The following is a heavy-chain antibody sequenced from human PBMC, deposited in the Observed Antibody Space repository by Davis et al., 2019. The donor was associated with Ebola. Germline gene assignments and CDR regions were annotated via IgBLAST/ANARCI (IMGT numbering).Heavy chain of an antibody. CDR2: IYTGDSDT. D-gene: IGHD2-8*02. J-gene: IGHJ3*02. CDR3: ASLRRTITGMDDAFDI. CDR1: GYIFTRHW. Sequence: PGGSLRLSCEGSGYIFTRHWIGWVRQMSGKGLEWMGIIYTGDSDTRYSPSFRGQVTISADKSSKTAFLQWSSLKASDTAMYYCASLRRTITGMDDAFDIWGQGTMVTVSS. V-gene: IGHV5-51*01.